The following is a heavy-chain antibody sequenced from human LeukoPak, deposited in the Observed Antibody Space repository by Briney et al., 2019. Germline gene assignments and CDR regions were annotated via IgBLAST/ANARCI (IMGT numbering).Heavy chain of an antibody. J-gene: IGHJ4*02. CDR3: AGNSGYYGAENY. V-gene: IGHV1-69*13. D-gene: IGHD5-12*01. Sequence: PGRPSCKPAGGLFTRSAVTWGPRSAGHRGKGMGGIIPIFSTANYAQKFQGRVTITADESTRTAYMELSSLRSEDTAVYYCAGNSGYYGAENYWGQGTLVTVSS. CDR2: IIPIFSTA. CDR1: GGLFTRSA.